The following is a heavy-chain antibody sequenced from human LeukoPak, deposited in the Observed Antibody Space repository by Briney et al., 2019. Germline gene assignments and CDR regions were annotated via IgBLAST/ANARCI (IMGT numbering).Heavy chain of an antibody. J-gene: IGHJ3*02. CDR3: ARAPPSYSSSPDAFDI. CDR2: ISSSSSYI. Sequence: NTGGSLRLSCAASGFTFSSYSMNWVRQAPGKGLEWVSSISSSSSYIYYADSVKGRFTISRDNAKNSLYLQMNSLRAEDTAVYYCARAPPSYSSSPDAFDIWGQGTMVTVSS. D-gene: IGHD6-13*01. CDR1: GFTFSSYS. V-gene: IGHV3-21*01.